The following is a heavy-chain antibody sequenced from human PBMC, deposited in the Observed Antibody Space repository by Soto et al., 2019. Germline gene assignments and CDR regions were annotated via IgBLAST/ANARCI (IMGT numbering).Heavy chain of an antibody. J-gene: IGHJ4*02. D-gene: IGHD3-16*01. CDR2: ISSSSRTT. CDR3: ESDGLGARDVTDY. Sequence: EVQLVESGGGLVQPGGSLRLSCAASGFTFSSYSMNWVRQAPGKGLEWVSYISSSSRTTYYADSVKGRFTISRDNAKNSLYLQMYGLRAEDTAVYYGESDGLGARDVTDYCGQGTVVTGSS. CDR1: GFTFSSYS. V-gene: IGHV3-48*01.